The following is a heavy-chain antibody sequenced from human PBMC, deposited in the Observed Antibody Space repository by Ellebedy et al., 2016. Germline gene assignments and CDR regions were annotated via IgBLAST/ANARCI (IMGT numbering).Heavy chain of an antibody. V-gene: IGHV3-30-3*01. D-gene: IGHD1-1*01. CDR1: GFTFSSYA. J-gene: IGHJ4*02. CDR3: GKDRNEYNNNWYEVSY. Sequence: GESLKISXAASGFTFSSYAMHWVRQAPGKGLEWVAVISYDGSNKYYADSVKGRFTISRDNAKNSLYLQMNSLRAEDTAVYYCGKDRNEYNNNWYEVSYWGQGTLVTVSS. CDR2: ISYDGSNK.